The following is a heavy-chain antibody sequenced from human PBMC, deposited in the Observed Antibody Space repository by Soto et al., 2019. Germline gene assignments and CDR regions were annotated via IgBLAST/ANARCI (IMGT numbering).Heavy chain of an antibody. CDR3: ARRRFGELSFDY. J-gene: IGHJ4*02. D-gene: IGHD3-10*01. CDR1: GCPLCSYY. V-gene: IGHV4-59*08. Sequence: SLTCTVSGCPLCSYYWSWIPRPQGKGLEWIEYIYYSGSPNYNPSLKSRFTISVDTSKNQFSLKLSSVTAADTAVYYCARRRFGELSFDYWGQGTLVTVSS. CDR2: IYYSGSP.